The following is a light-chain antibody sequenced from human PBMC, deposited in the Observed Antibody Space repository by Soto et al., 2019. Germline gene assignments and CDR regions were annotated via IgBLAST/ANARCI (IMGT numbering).Light chain of an antibody. J-gene: IGKJ2*01. Sequence: EIVLTQSPATLSLSPGESATLSCRASQSVGSFLGWYQQKPGQAPRLLIYDASNRATGIPARFSGGGSGTVFTLTISSLQPEDFAVYYCQQRYYGYTFGQGTKVEIK. CDR3: QQRYYGYT. CDR2: DAS. V-gene: IGKV3-11*01. CDR1: QSVGSF.